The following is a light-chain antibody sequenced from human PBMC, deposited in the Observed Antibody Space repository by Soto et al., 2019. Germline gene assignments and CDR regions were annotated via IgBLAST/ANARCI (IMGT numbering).Light chain of an antibody. CDR2: DVS. J-gene: IGLJ2*01. Sequence: QSAPTQPASVSGSPGQSITISCTGTSSDVGGYNYVSWYQQHPGKATKLMIYDVSNRPSGVSNRFSGSKSGNTASLTISGLQAEDEADYYCSSYTSSMVVFGGWIKLTV. V-gene: IGLV2-14*01. CDR3: SSYTSSMVV. CDR1: SSDVGGYNY.